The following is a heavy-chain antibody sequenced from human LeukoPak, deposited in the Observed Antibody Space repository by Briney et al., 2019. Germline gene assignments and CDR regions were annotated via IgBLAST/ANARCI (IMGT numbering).Heavy chain of an antibody. V-gene: IGHV3-30*02. CDR3: AKDSYDSSGYYLGIHFDY. J-gene: IGHJ4*02. CDR1: GFTFSSYG. CDR2: IQYDGSNQ. Sequence: GGSLRLSCTASGFTFSSYGMHWVRQAPGKGLEWVAYIQYDGSNQQYADSVKGRFSISRDRPKTIPYLQMNSLRAEDTAVYYCAKDSYDSSGYYLGIHFDYWGQGTLVTVSS. D-gene: IGHD3-22*01.